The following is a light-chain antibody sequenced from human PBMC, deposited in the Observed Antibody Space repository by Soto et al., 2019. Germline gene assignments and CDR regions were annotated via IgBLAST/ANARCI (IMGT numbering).Light chain of an antibody. V-gene: IGKV4-1*01. J-gene: IGKJ2*01. CDR1: QSVLYNSNNKNH. Sequence: FVMTQAPDSLAVSLGERATINCKSSQSVLYNSNNKNHLGWFQQKPGHPPKLLIDRASFRPSGVPDRFSGSGSGTDFTLTISSLQAEDVALYCCQQYYSIPFTFGQGTKLEI. CDR3: QQYYSIPFT. CDR2: RAS.